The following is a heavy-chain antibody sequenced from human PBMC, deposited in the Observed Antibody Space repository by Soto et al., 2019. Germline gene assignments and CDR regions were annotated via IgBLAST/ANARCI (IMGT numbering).Heavy chain of an antibody. CDR3: AGRYCTNGVCYTNYYYYIDV. CDR2: ITTSGGNT. V-gene: IGHV3-23*01. CDR1: GFTFSTYA. J-gene: IGHJ6*03. Sequence: EVQLLESGGGLVQPGGSLRLSCAASGFTFSTYAMSWVRQAPGKGLAWVSTITTSGGNTYYADSVQGRFTISRDNSKNTLYLQMISLRAEDTAVYYCAGRYCTNGVCYTNYYYYIDVWGKGTMVTVSS. D-gene: IGHD2-8*01.